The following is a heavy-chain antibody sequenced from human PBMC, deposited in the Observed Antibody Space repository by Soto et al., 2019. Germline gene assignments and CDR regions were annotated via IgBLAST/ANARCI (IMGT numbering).Heavy chain of an antibody. CDR2: IYYSGTT. V-gene: IGHV4-59*01. D-gene: IGHD2-8*02. CDR3: ARLTGGTYLSFYYYVGV. Sequence: QVQLQESGPGLVKPSETLSLTCTVSGGSISGYYWSWIRQAPGKGLEWIGYIYYSGTTNYDPSLMSRVTMSVDTSKNQFSLKLSSVTTADTAVYYCARLTGGTYLSFYYYVGVWGKGTTVTVSS. CDR1: GGSISGYY. J-gene: IGHJ6*03.